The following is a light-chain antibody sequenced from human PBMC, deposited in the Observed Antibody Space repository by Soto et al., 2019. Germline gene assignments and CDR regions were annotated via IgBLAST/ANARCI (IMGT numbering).Light chain of an antibody. J-gene: IGLJ3*02. Sequence: QSALTQPPSVSGSPGQSVTISCTGTSSDVGSYNRVSWYQQPPGTAPKLMIYEVTNRPSGVPNRFSASKSGNTASLTISGLQAEDEAYYYCTSYTSSRTWVFGGGTKLTVL. CDR3: TSYTSSRTWV. CDR2: EVT. CDR1: SSDVGSYNR. V-gene: IGLV2-18*02.